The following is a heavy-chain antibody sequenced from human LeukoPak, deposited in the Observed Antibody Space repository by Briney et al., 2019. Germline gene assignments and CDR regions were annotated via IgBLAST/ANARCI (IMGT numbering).Heavy chain of an antibody. CDR1: GFTFDDYA. D-gene: IGHD6-13*01. CDR3: AKDFGAAGKNFDY. J-gene: IGHJ4*02. V-gene: IGHV3-9*03. CDR2: ISWNSGSI. Sequence: GRSLRLSCAASGFTFDDYAMHWVRQAPGKGLEWVSGISWNSGSIGYADSVKGRFTISRDNAKNSLYLQMNSLRAEDVALCYCAKDFGAAGKNFDYWGQGTLVTVSS.